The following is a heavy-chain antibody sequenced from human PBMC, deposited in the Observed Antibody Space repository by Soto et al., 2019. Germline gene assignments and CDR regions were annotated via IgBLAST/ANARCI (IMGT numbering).Heavy chain of an antibody. Sequence: GGSLRLSCAASGFSFSSAWMNWVRQAPGKGLEWVGRIKSKASGGTTDYAAPVKGRFTISRDDSQNTLFLQMSSLKAEDTAMYHCTMDVPGECKLIDFWGQGTLVTVSS. CDR2: IKSKASGGTT. CDR1: GFSFSSAW. J-gene: IGHJ4*02. D-gene: IGHD3-10*02. CDR3: TMDVPGECKLIDF. V-gene: IGHV3-15*01.